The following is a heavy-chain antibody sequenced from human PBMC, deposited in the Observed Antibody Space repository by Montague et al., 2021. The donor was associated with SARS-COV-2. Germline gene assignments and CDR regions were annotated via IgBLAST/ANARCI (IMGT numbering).Heavy chain of an antibody. CDR3: ATLTQSNGDF. Sequence: SETRSLICTVSSDSINSYYWGWIRQPPGKRLEWLGYVYSSGTTNYNPSLNSRIAISVDTSKNQFSLRLDSVTAADTAIYYCATLTQSNGDFWGQGALVTVS. D-gene: IGHD4/OR15-4a*01. CDR2: VYSSGTT. CDR1: SDSINSYY. J-gene: IGHJ4*02. V-gene: IGHV4-4*08.